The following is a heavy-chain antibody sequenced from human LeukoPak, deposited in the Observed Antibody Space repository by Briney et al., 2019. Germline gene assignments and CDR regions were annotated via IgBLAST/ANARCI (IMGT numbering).Heavy chain of an antibody. CDR1: GFTFGTYA. CDR3: AKERTQTTSFDY. D-gene: IGHD2/OR15-2a*01. V-gene: IGHV3-23*01. J-gene: IGHJ4*02. Sequence: PGGSLRLSCTPSGFTFGTYAMSWVRQAPGKGLEWVSLISGSGGNTYFADSVKGRFTISRDNSKNTLYLQMNSLRAEDTATYYCAKERTQTTSFDYWGQGTLVTVSS. CDR2: ISGSGGNT.